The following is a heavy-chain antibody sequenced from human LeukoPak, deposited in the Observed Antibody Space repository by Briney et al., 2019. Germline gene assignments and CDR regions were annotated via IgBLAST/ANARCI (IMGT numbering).Heavy chain of an antibody. CDR3: ARVYSEGYYYYYYYMDV. J-gene: IGHJ6*03. CDR2: INHSGST. D-gene: IGHD3-10*01. V-gene: IGHV4-34*01. Sequence: ASETLSLTCAVYGGSFSGYYWSWIRQPPGKGLEWIGEINHSGSTNYNPSLKSRVTISVDTSKNQFSLKLSSVTAADTAVYYCARVYSEGYYYYYYYMDVWGKGTTVTVSS. CDR1: GGSFSGYY.